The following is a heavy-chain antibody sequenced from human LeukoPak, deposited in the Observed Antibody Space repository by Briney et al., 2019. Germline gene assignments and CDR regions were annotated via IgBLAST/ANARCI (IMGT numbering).Heavy chain of an antibody. V-gene: IGHV3-13*01. CDR1: GFTFSSYD. CDR3: ARGVAVTINYYYMDV. Sequence: HPGGSLRLSCAASGFTFSSYDMHWVRQATGKGLEWVSAIGTAGDTYYPGSVKGRFTISRENAKNSLYLQMNSLRAGDTAVYYCARGVAVTINYYYMDVWGKGTTVTISS. D-gene: IGHD4-17*01. J-gene: IGHJ6*03. CDR2: IGTAGDT.